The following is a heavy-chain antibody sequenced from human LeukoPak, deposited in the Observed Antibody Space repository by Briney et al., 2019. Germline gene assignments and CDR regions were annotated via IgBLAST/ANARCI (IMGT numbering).Heavy chain of an antibody. CDR1: GFTFSHAW. Sequence: GGSLRLSCAASGFTFSHAWMNWVRQAPGKGLEWAGRIKTETAGGATDYAAPVKGRFAISRDDSKNTVYLQMNSLKSEDSAVCYCTTNDAFDIWGQGTMVTVSS. CDR2: IKTETAGGAT. V-gene: IGHV3-15*01. CDR3: TTNDAFDI. J-gene: IGHJ3*02.